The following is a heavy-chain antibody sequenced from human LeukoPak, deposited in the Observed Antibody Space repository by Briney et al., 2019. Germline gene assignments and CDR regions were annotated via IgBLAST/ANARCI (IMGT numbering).Heavy chain of an antibody. V-gene: IGHV1-69*13. CDR1: GDSFRNSA. Sequence: GASVKVSCKASGDSFRNSAISWVRQAPGQGLEWMGGINPLFRTANYALKFQGKVTITADESTSTAYLELSSLRSEDTAVYYCARGGGIFGVLTTAHYYGIDVWGQGTTVTVSS. CDR3: ARGGGIFGVLTTAHYYGIDV. J-gene: IGHJ6*02. CDR2: INPLFRTA. D-gene: IGHD3-3*01.